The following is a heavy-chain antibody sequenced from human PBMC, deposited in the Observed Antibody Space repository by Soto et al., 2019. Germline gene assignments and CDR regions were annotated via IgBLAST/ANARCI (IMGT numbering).Heavy chain of an antibody. CDR3: PRGVPAYYCASRPLGYFDL. J-gene: IGHJ2*01. CDR2: IYYSGRT. V-gene: IGHV4-59*01. Sequence: SETLSLTCTVSGGSISSYYWSGIGQPPGKGLEWIGYIYYSGRTNYHPSLKSRVTIPVDTCQNPFSLKLSSVTAADTAVHYCPRGVPAYYCASRPLGYFDLWGRGTLVTVSS. D-gene: IGHD3-22*01. CDR1: GGSISSYY.